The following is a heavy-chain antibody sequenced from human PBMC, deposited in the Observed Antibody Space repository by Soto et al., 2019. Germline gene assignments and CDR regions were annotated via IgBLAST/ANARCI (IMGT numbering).Heavy chain of an antibody. D-gene: IGHD3-10*01. CDR1: GFTFSSYA. Sequence: GGSLRLSCSASGFTFSSYAMHWVRQAPGKGLEYVSAISSNGVSTYYADSVKGRFTISRDNSKNTLYLQMSSLRAEDTAVYYCVKDISTMVRGVNSLSDYWGQGTLVTV. CDR2: ISSNGVST. CDR3: VKDISTMVRGVNSLSDY. J-gene: IGHJ4*02. V-gene: IGHV3-64D*06.